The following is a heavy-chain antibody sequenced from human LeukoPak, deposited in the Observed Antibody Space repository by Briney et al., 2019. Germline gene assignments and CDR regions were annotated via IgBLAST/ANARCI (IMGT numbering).Heavy chain of an antibody. Sequence: KSSETLSLTCTVSGGSISSSSYYWGWIRQPPGKGLEWIGSIYYSGSTYYNPSLKSRVTISVDTSKNQFSLKLSSVTAADTAVYYCAGVATVTTGVDYWGQGTLVTVSS. D-gene: IGHD4-17*01. CDR3: AGVATVTTGVDY. J-gene: IGHJ4*02. V-gene: IGHV4-39*07. CDR1: GGSISSSSYY. CDR2: IYYSGST.